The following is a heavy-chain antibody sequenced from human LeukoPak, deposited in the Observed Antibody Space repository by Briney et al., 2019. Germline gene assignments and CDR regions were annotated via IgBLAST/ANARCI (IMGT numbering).Heavy chain of an antibody. CDR2: ISSGSSYK. Sequence: GGSLRLSCAASGFTFSTYSMNWVRQAPGKGLEWVSSISSGSSYKYYADSAKGRFTISRDNTKNSLYLQMNTLRAEGTAVYYCARDYQGGFAPWGQGTLVTVSS. J-gene: IGHJ5*02. V-gene: IGHV3-21*01. CDR3: ARDYQGGFAP. D-gene: IGHD2-2*01. CDR1: GFTFSTYS.